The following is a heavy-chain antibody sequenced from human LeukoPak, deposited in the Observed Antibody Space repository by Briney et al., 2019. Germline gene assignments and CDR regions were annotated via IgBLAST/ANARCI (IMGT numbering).Heavy chain of an antibody. D-gene: IGHD3-10*01. CDR2: IYPADSDT. Sequence: GESLKISCKGSGYSFTSYWIGWGRQMPGKSLEWRGIIYPADSDTRYSPSFQGQVTISADKSISTDYLQWSSLKASDTAMYYCARRRGGSGSYYNAYFDYWGQGTLVTVSS. CDR1: GYSFTSYW. V-gene: IGHV5-51*01. CDR3: ARRRGGSGSYYNAYFDY. J-gene: IGHJ4*02.